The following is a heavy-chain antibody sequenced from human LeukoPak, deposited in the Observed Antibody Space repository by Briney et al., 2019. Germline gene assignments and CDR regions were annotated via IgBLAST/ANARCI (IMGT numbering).Heavy chain of an antibody. D-gene: IGHD3-10*01. CDR2: ISGSGGST. J-gene: IGHJ3*02. V-gene: IGHV3-23*01. CDR3: AKVRPKHVMVRGVIRLHDAFDI. Sequence: GGSLRLSCAASGFTFSSYAMSWVRQAPGKGLEWVSAISGSGGSTYYADSVKGRFTISRDNSKNTLYLQMNSLRAEDTAVYYCAKVRPKHVMVRGVIRLHDAFDIWGQGTMVTVSS. CDR1: GFTFSSYA.